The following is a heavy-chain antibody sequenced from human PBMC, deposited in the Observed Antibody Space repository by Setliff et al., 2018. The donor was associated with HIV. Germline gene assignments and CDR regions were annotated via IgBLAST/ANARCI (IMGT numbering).Heavy chain of an antibody. J-gene: IGHJ6*02. CDR3: TRGPDYYDTNAFYSAYDYYYGLDV. CDR1: GFTFRYFT. V-gene: IGHV3-49*04. CDR2: IRSTAYSGTT. D-gene: IGHD3-22*01. Sequence: GGSLRLSCTASGFTFRYFTMSWVRQAPGKGLEWLGFIRSTAYSGTTQYAASVKDRFAIPRDDSENIAYLQMNNLKIDDSGIYYCTRGPDYYDTNAFYSAYDYYYGLDVWGQGTTVTVSS.